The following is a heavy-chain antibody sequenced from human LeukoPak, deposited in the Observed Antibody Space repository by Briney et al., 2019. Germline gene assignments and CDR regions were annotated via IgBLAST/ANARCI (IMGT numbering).Heavy chain of an antibody. J-gene: IGHJ6*03. D-gene: IGHD1-7*01. Sequence: SETLSLTCAVYGGSFSNYYWSWIRQTPGKGMEWIGEINDSGRTNYNPSLMSRVTVSVDTSKNQFSLRLTSVTATDTAVYYCARRWNYGRNYYIDASGKGAAVSVSS. V-gene: IGHV4-34*01. CDR3: ARRWNYGRNYYIDA. CDR1: GGSFSNYY. CDR2: INDSGRT.